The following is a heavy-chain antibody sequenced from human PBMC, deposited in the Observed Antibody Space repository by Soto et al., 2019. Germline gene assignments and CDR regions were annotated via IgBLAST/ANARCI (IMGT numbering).Heavy chain of an antibody. CDR2: MQPSTGRT. D-gene: IGHD3-16*01. V-gene: IGHV1-8*01. J-gene: IGHJ4*02. CDR1: GYSFTSLD. Sequence: QVQLVQSGAEVREPGASVKGSCKASGYSFTSLDINWVRQTAGQGLEWMGWMQPSTGRTGYAQKFQGRVTMTRDTSITTAYMELTTLTCDDTAFYYCARGVIAGGDYWGQGTRVTVSS. CDR3: ARGVIAGGDY.